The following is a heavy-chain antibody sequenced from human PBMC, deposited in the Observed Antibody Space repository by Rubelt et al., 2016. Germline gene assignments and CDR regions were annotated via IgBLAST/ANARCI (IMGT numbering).Heavy chain of an antibody. V-gene: IGHV4-39*07. CDR2: IYYSGST. D-gene: IGHD3-22*01. CDR1: GGSISSSSYY. J-gene: IGHJ4*02. CDR3: AREYPPYYYDSSGPDY. Sequence: QLQLQESGPGLVKPSETLSLTCTVSGGSISSSSYYWGWIRQPPGKGLEWIGSIYYSGSTYYNPSLKSRVTISVDTSKNQFSLKLSSVTAADTAVYYCAREYPPYYYDSSGPDYWGQGTLVTVSS.